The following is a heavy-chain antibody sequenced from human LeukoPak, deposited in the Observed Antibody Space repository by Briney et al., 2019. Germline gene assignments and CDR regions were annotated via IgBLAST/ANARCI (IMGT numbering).Heavy chain of an antibody. J-gene: IGHJ6*03. V-gene: IGHV3-15*01. CDR3: ATDPPIIVVVPALLVGNIYYYMDV. CDR1: GFTFSDAW. CDR2: IKTKTEGGTT. Sequence: GGALILSCAASGFTFSDAWMTSVRQAPGKGLEWVGRIKTKTEGGTTDYGARDNGQFTISQDDSQNTQHLQMNSLKTEDTAVYYCATDPPIIVVVPALLVGNIYYYMDVWGKGTTVTVSS. D-gene: IGHD2-2*01.